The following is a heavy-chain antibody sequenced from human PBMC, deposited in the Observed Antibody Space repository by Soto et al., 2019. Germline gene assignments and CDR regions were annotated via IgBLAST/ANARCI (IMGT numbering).Heavy chain of an antibody. CDR1: GYNFNTFD. J-gene: IGHJ4*02. V-gene: IGHV1-8*02. CDR2: MNPNSGNT. Sequence: SVKVSYKASGYNFNTFDIYWVRQATGHGLEWMGWMNPNSGNTGCAQELRGRVTMTRNTSNTTAYMELTSLTSDDTGVYYCAAGNFRYWGQGTLGTVSS. CDR3: AAGNFRY.